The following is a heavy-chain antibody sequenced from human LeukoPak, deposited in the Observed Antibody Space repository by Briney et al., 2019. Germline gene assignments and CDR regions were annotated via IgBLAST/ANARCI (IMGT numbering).Heavy chain of an antibody. Sequence: SGTLSLTCTVSGDSINSLDLWSWVRQHPGKGLEWIGYISHSGSTSYNPSLKSRVTISVDTSNNEFSLRLTSVTAADTAVYYCARGGYYYDTCGPFDYWGQGTLVTVSS. V-gene: IGHV4-31*03. CDR3: ARGGYYYDTCGPFDY. J-gene: IGHJ4*02. CDR2: ISHSGST. D-gene: IGHD3-22*01. CDR1: GDSINSLDL.